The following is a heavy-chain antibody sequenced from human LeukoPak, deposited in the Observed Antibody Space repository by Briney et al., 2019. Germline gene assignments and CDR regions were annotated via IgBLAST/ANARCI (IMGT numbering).Heavy chain of an antibody. Sequence: SETLSLTCAVYGVSFSGYYWSWIRQPPGKGLEWIGEINHSGSTNYNPSLKSRVTISVDTSKNQFSLKLSSVTAADTAVYYCARRRYYESANAFDIWGKGTTVTVSS. V-gene: IGHV4-34*01. CDR3: ARRRYYESANAFDI. J-gene: IGHJ3*02. CDR2: INHSGST. CDR1: GVSFSGYY. D-gene: IGHD3-22*01.